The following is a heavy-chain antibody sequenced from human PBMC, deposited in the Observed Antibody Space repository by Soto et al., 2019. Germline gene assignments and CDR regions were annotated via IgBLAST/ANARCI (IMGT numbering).Heavy chain of an antibody. CDR3: ARVYSSGWYLGYYFDY. V-gene: IGHV3-23*01. D-gene: IGHD6-19*01. CDR2: ISGSADST. CDR1: GFTFRNYA. J-gene: IGHJ4*02. Sequence: EVQLLESGGNSVQPGGSLRPSCAASGFTFRNYAMTWVRQAPGRGLEWVSLISGSADSTFYADSLKGRFTISRDNSKSTLYLQVNSLRAEDSAIYYCARVYSSGWYLGYYFDYWGQGTLVTVSS.